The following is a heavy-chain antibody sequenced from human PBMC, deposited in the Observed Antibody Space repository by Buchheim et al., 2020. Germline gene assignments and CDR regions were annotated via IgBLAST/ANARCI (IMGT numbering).Heavy chain of an antibody. CDR1: GFTFSSYG. J-gene: IGHJ6*02. V-gene: IGHV3-30*18. CDR3: AKLVAEIYNQLGERDYYYYYGMDV. D-gene: IGHD1-1*01. Sequence: QVQLVESGGGVVQPGRSLRLSCAASGFTFSSYGMHWVRQAPGKGLEWVAVISYDGSNKYYADSVKGRFTISRDNSKHTLYLQMNSLRAEDTAVYYCAKLVAEIYNQLGERDYYYYYGMDVWGQGTT. CDR2: ISYDGSNK.